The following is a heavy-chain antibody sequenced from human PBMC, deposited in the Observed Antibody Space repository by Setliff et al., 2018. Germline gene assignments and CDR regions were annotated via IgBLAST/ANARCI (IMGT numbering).Heavy chain of an antibody. CDR1: GESFSNNY. J-gene: IGHJ6*03. Sequence: SETLSLTCSVYGESFSNNYWSWIRQPPGKGLEWIGESSHSGSTSYSPSLKSRLTMPVDTSKNQFSLQLTSVTAADTAVYYCARDNRARHYMDVWGKGTTVTVSS. D-gene: IGHD3-10*01. CDR3: ARDNRARHYMDV. V-gene: IGHV4-34*01. CDR2: SSHSGST.